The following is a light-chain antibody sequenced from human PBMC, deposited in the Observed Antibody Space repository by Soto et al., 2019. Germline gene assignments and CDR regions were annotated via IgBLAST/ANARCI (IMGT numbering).Light chain of an antibody. CDR2: DNN. CDR3: QYSDSRLSPAHGV. Sequence: QSVLTQPPSVSGAPGQRVTISCTGSISNIGAGYDVHWYQQLPGTAPRLLISDNNNRPSGVPDRFSASKSGTSASLAISGLQAEDEADYFCQYSDSRLSPAHGVFGGGPKRTVL. J-gene: IGLJ2*01. V-gene: IGLV1-40*01. CDR1: ISNIGAGYD.